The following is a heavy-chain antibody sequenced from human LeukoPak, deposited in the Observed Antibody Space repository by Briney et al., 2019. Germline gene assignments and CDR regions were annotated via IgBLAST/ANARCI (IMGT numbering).Heavy chain of an antibody. CDR2: FDPEDGET. CDR3: ATDRHSSSWQKFDY. CDR1: GYTLTELS. Sequence: ASVKVSCKVSGYTLTELSMHWVRQAPGKGLEWMGGFDPEDGETIYAQKFQGRVTMTEDTSTDTAYMELSSLRPEDTAVYYCATDRHSSSWQKFDYWGQGTLVTVSS. D-gene: IGHD6-13*01. J-gene: IGHJ4*02. V-gene: IGHV1-24*01.